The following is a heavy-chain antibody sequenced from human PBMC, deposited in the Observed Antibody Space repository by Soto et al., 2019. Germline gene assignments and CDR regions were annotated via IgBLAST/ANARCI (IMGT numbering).Heavy chain of an antibody. CDR1: GGSVSSGSYY. Sequence: SETLSLTCTVSGGSVSSGSYYWSWIRQPPGKGLEWIGYIYYSGSTNYNPSLKSRVTISVDTSKNQFSLKLSSVTAADTAVYYCASSSAGSYDFWSGYHASDPWGQGTLVTVSS. CDR3: ASSSAGSYDFWSGYHASDP. D-gene: IGHD3-3*01. CDR2: IYYSGST. V-gene: IGHV4-61*01. J-gene: IGHJ5*02.